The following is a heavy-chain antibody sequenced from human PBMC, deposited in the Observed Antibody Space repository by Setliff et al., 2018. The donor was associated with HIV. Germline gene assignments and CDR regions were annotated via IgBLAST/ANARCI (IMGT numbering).Heavy chain of an antibody. Sequence: GGSLRLSCAVSGFTLSRYLMHWVRQAPGKGLVWVSRINEDGTRISYADSVKGRFTISRDNSKESLYLQMNSLTTEDTALYYCAKLLGNGGNSDPFDIWGQGTTVTVSS. D-gene: IGHD2-21*01. CDR1: GFTLSRYL. CDR3: AKLLGNGGNSDPFDI. J-gene: IGHJ3*02. CDR2: INEDGTRI. V-gene: IGHV3-74*01.